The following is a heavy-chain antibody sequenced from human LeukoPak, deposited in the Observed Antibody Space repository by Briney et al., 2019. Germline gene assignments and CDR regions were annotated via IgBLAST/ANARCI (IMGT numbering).Heavy chain of an antibody. V-gene: IGHV4-38-2*02. CDR2: IYHSGST. Sequence: SETLSLTCTVSGYSLSSGYYWGWVRQPPEKGLEWIGTIYHSGSTYYNPSLKSRVTISVDTSKNQFSLKLSSVTAADTAVYYCARHHYYDSSGYYLHYYFDYWGQGTLVTVSS. D-gene: IGHD3-22*01. CDR1: GYSLSSGYY. J-gene: IGHJ4*02. CDR3: ARHHYYDSSGYYLHYYFDY.